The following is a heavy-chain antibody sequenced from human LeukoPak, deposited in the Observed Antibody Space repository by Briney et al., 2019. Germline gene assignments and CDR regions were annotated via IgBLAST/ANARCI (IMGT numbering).Heavy chain of an antibody. CDR1: GFTFSDYY. CDR2: ISSSSSTI. Sequence: PGGSLRLSCAASGFTFSDYYMSWIRQAPGKGLEWISYISSSSSTIFYADSVKGRFTISRDNAKNSLYLQMSSLRAEDAAVYYCARGASYTTSSGGFDYWGQGTLVTVSS. D-gene: IGHD6-6*01. J-gene: IGHJ4*02. CDR3: ARGASYTTSSGGFDY. V-gene: IGHV3-11*04.